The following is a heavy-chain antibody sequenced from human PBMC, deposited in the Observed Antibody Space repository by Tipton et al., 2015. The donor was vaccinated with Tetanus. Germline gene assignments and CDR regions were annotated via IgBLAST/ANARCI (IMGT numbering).Heavy chain of an antibody. CDR1: GFTFNTYN. CDR3: ARDFSYYFDSKSGFDY. V-gene: IGHV3-48*02. CDR2: ISTSSTTI. Sequence: SLRLSCAASGFTFNTYNMNWVRQAPGKGLEWVLYISTSSTTIFYADSVRGRFTISRDNAKNSLYLQMNSLRDEDTAVYYCARDFSYYFDSKSGFDYWGQGTLVTVSS. D-gene: IGHD3-22*01. J-gene: IGHJ4*02.